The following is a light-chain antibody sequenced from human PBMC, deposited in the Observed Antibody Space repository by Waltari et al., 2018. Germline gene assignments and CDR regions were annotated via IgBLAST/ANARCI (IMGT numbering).Light chain of an antibody. CDR2: GAS. Sequence: DIQMTQPPSSLSASVGDRVTISCRASQTVSSYLNWYQQKQGKAPDLLIYGASGLQSGLPSRFSGRGSGTDFTLTISSQQPEDYATYYCQQSYSTPPYTFGQGTKLEIK. V-gene: IGKV1-39*01. CDR3: QQSYSTPPYT. CDR1: QTVSSY. J-gene: IGKJ2*01.